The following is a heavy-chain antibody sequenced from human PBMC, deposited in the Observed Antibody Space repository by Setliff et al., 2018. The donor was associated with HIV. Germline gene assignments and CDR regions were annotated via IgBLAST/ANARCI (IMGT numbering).Heavy chain of an antibody. D-gene: IGHD6-13*01. CDR3: ARQGGSSWYEDS. J-gene: IGHJ4*02. V-gene: IGHV5-51*01. CDR2: IYPGDSDT. CDR1: GYIFTTYR. Sequence: PGESLKISCKGSGYIFTTYRIGWVRQMPGKGLEWMGIIYPGDSDTRYSPSFQGQVTISADKSVSTAYLQWSSLKASDTAMYYRARQGGSSWYEDSWGQGTLVTVSS.